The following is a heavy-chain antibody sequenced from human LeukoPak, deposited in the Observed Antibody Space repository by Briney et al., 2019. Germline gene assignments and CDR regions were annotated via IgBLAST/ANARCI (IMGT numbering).Heavy chain of an antibody. CDR1: GYTFTGYY. CDR3: ASIFGVVTDY. Sequence: ASVKVSCKASGYTFTGYYMHWVRQAPGQGLEWMGWINPNSGGTNYAQKFQGRVTMTRDTSNSTAYMELSRLRSHDAAVYYCASIFGVVTDYWGEGTLVTVSS. J-gene: IGHJ4*02. V-gene: IGHV1-2*02. D-gene: IGHD3-3*01. CDR2: INPNSGGT.